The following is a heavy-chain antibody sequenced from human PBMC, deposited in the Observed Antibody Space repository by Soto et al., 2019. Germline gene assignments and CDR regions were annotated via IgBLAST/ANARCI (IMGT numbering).Heavy chain of an antibody. CDR3: ASGWRGVITFGWFDH. J-gene: IGHJ5*02. V-gene: IGHV4-34*01. D-gene: IGHD3-22*01. Sequence: SQTRSLTCGVDGVSFSGDYWSWIRQPPGKGREWIGEINHSGSTNYNPSLKSRVTISVDTSKHQFSLQLSSVTAADTAVYYCASGWRGVITFGWFDHWGQGTPVTVS. CDR1: GVSFSGDY. CDR2: INHSGST.